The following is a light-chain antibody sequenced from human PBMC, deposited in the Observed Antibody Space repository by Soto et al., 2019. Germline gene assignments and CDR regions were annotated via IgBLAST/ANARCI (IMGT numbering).Light chain of an antibody. CDR2: DAS. CDR3: QQFDNLIT. V-gene: IGKV3D-11*03. J-gene: IGKJ4*01. CDR1: ESINSN. Sequence: EIVLTQSPATLSLSPGERATLSCRASESINSNLAWYQQKPGQPPRLLIYDASNRAAGIPDRFSGSGSGTDFTLTISRLEPEDFAVYYCQQFDNLITFGGGTKVDIK.